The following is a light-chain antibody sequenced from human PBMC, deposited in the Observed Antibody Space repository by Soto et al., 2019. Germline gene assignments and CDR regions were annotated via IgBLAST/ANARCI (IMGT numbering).Light chain of an antibody. Sequence: DIQMTQSPSSLSASVGDRVSITCRASQSISSYLNWYQQRPGKAPRLLIYAVPTLQSGVPSRITGSGSGTDFTLTISSLQPEDFAIYYCQQSYSKPWTFGQGTKVE. CDR2: AVP. CDR3: QQSYSKPWT. V-gene: IGKV1-39*01. CDR1: QSISSY. J-gene: IGKJ1*01.